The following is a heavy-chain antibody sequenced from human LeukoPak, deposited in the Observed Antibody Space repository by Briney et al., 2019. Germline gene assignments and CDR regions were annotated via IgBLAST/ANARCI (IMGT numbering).Heavy chain of an antibody. CDR1: GGTFSSYA. Sequence: SVKVSCKASGGTFSSYAISWVRQAPGQGLEWMGRIIPIFGTANYAQKFQGRVTITTDESTSTAYTELSSQRSEDTAVYYCARDHSSGRYYYYYYYMDVWGKGTTVTVSS. D-gene: IGHD6-19*01. V-gene: IGHV1-69*05. CDR2: IIPIFGTA. J-gene: IGHJ6*03. CDR3: ARDHSSGRYYYYYYYMDV.